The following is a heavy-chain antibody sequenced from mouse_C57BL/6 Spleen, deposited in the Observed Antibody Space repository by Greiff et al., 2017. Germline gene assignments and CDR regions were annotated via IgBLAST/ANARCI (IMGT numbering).Heavy chain of an antibody. V-gene: IGHV1-50*01. J-gene: IGHJ4*01. CDR3: ARETDGSSYDAIDY. Sequence: QVQLQQPGAELVKPGASVKMSCKASGYTFTSYWMQWVKQRPGQGLEWIGEIAPSDSYTKYNQKFKGKATLTVDTSSSTAYMQLSSLTSEDSAVYYCARETDGSSYDAIDYWGQATSVTFSS. CDR2: IAPSDSYT. D-gene: IGHD1-1*01. CDR1: GYTFTSYW.